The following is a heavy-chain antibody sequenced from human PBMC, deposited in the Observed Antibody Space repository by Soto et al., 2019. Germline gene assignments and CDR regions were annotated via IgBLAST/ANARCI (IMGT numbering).Heavy chain of an antibody. Sequence: ASVTVSCKASGYTFTGSYMHSERQAPGQGLEGMVWINPNSGGTNYTQKFQGWVTMTRDTSVSSAYLELSRMRSDDTAVYDCARVAGGRNYDHAFDIWGQGTMVTVSS. V-gene: IGHV1-2*04. J-gene: IGHJ3*02. CDR2: INPNSGGT. CDR3: ARVAGGRNYDHAFDI. CDR1: GYTFTGSY. D-gene: IGHD3-22*01.